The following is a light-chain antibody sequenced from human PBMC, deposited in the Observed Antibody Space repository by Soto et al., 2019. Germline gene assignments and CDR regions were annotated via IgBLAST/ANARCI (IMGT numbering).Light chain of an antibody. V-gene: IGLV1-51*01. CDR3: GTWDSSLSAGV. J-gene: IGLJ1*01. CDR1: SSNIGNNY. Sequence: QSVLTQPPSVSAAPGQKVTISCSGSSSNIGNNYVSWYQQLPGTAPKLLIYDNNKRPSGIPDRFSGSKSGTSATLGITGLQTGDEVDYYCGTWDSSLSAGVFGTRTKLTVL. CDR2: DNN.